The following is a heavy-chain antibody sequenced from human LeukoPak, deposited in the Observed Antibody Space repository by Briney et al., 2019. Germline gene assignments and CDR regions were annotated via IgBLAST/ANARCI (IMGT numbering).Heavy chain of an antibody. Sequence: GGSLRLSCAAYGFTFSNYWMSWVRQAPGKGLVWVSRINSDGSSTSYADSVKGRFTISRDNAKNTLYLQMNSLRAEDTAVYYCARDLLDCGGDCYSFDYWGQGTLVTVSS. J-gene: IGHJ4*02. CDR3: ARDLLDCGGDCYSFDY. D-gene: IGHD2-21*02. CDR2: INSDGSST. CDR1: GFTFSNYW. V-gene: IGHV3-74*01.